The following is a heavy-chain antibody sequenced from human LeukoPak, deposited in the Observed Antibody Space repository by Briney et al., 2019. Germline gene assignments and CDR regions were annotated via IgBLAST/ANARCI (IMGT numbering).Heavy chain of an antibody. CDR3: ARHTADYGDYSDY. CDR2: IDPSDSYT. D-gene: IGHD4-17*01. V-gene: IGHV5-10-1*01. Sequence: GESLRISCKGSGYSFTSYWIAWVRQMPGKGLEWMGRIDPSDSYTNYSPSFQGHVTISADKSIRTAYLQWSRLKAPDTAMYYCARHTADYGDYSDYWGQGTLVTVSS. CDR1: GYSFTSYW. J-gene: IGHJ4*02.